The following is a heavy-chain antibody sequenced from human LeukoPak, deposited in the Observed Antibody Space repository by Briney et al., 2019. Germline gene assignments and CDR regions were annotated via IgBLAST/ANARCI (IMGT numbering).Heavy chain of an antibody. J-gene: IGHJ4*02. Sequence: GGSLRLSCAASGFTFDDYAMHWVRQAPGKGLEWVSLISWDGGSTYYADSVKGRFTISRDNAKNSLYLQMNSLRAEDTAVYYCARDYYDSSGSPLFYWGQGTLVTVSS. CDR2: ISWDGGST. CDR1: GFTFDDYA. V-gene: IGHV3-43D*03. CDR3: ARDYYDSSGSPLFY. D-gene: IGHD3-22*01.